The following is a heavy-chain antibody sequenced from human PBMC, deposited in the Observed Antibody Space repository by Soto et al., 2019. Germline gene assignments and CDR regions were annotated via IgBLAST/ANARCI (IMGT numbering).Heavy chain of an antibody. CDR3: ARQTKVRFLERGWFDP. D-gene: IGHD3-3*01. CDR1: DDSISSSSYY. V-gene: IGHV4-39*01. Sequence: SETLSLTCTVSDDSISSSSYYWGWIRQPPGKGLEWIGNIYYSGTTYYTPSLKSRVTISVDTSKNQFSLHLNSVTAADTAVYYCARQTKVRFLERGWFDPWGQGTLVTVSS. J-gene: IGHJ5*02. CDR2: IYYSGTT.